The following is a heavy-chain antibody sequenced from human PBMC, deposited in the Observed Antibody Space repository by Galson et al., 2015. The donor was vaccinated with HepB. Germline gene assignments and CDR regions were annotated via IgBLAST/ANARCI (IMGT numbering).Heavy chain of an antibody. Sequence: SLRLSCAASGFTFSSYWMHWVRQAPGKGLVWVSRINSDGSSTSYADSVKGRFTISRDNAKNTLYLQMNSLRAEDTAVYYCARAGGLRFRDAFDIWGQGTMVTVSS. J-gene: IGHJ3*02. CDR2: INSDGSST. V-gene: IGHV3-74*01. D-gene: IGHD5-12*01. CDR3: ARAGGLRFRDAFDI. CDR1: GFTFSSYW.